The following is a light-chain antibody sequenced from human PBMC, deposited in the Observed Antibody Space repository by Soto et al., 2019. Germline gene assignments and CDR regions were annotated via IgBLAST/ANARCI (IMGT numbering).Light chain of an antibody. Sequence: EIVLTQSPATLSLSPGESATLSCRASQSVSSYLAWYQQKPGQAPRLLIYDASSRATGIPARFSGSGSGTDFTLTISSLEPEDFAIYYCQQRSNWPPRLTFGGGTKLEIK. CDR3: QQRSNWPPRLT. CDR2: DAS. CDR1: QSVSSY. J-gene: IGKJ4*01. V-gene: IGKV3-11*01.